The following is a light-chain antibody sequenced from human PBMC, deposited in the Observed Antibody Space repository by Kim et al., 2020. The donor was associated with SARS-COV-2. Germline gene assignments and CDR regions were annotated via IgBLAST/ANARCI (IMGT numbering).Light chain of an antibody. Sequence: SPRPSITISCTETSSDVGNYNFVSWYQQRPGKAPRLIIYDVSKRPSGVSNRFSGSKSGNTASLTISGLQAEDEGDYYCCSYTGTYVFGTGTKVTVL. CDR3: CSYTGTYV. CDR1: SSDVGNYNF. CDR2: DVS. J-gene: IGLJ1*01. V-gene: IGLV2-23*02.